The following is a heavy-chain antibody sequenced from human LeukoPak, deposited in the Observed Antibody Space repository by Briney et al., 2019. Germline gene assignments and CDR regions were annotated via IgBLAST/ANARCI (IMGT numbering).Heavy chain of an antibody. V-gene: IGHV3-48*01. CDR2: ISSSSSTI. CDR1: GFTFSSYS. J-gene: IGHJ4*02. Sequence: PGGSLRLSCAASGFTFSSYSMNWVRQAPGKGLEWVSYISSSSSTIYYADSVKGRFTISRHNAKNSLYLQMNSLRAEDTAVYYCARENFPAYFDYWGQGTLVTVSS. CDR3: ARENFPAYFDY.